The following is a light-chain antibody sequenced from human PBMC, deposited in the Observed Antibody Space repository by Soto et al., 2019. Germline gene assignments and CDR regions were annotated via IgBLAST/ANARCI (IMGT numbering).Light chain of an antibody. J-gene: IGLJ3*02. V-gene: IGLV1-40*01. Sequence: QSALTQPPSVSGAPGQRVTIXCTGSSSNIGAGYDVHWYQQLPGTAPKLLIYGNSNRPSGVPDRFSGSKSGTSASLAITGLQAEDEADYYCQSYDSSLSGSVFGGGTKLTV. CDR1: SSNIGAGYD. CDR3: QSYDSSLSGSV. CDR2: GNS.